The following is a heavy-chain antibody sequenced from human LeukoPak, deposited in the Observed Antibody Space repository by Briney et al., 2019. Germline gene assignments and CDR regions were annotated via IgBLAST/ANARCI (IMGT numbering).Heavy chain of an antibody. Sequence: SETLSLTCTVSGGSISIYYWSWIRQPPGKGPEWIGYIYDSGSTNYNPSLKSRVTISVDTSKNQFSLKLSSVTAADTAVYYCATLTGGDDAFDIWGQGTMVTVSS. J-gene: IGHJ3*02. CDR1: GGSISIYY. V-gene: IGHV4-59*01. D-gene: IGHD4-23*01. CDR3: ATLTGGDDAFDI. CDR2: IYDSGST.